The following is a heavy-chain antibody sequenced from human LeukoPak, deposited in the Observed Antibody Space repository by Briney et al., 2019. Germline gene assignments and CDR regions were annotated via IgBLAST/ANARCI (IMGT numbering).Heavy chain of an antibody. CDR1: GGSISRDY. D-gene: IGHD6-13*01. CDR2: VYYTGST. CDR3: ARDRPGGSSLDY. V-gene: IGHV4-59*01. Sequence: SETLSLTCTVSGGSISRDYWSWIRQPPGKGLEWIGYVYYTGSTNYNPSLKSRVTISVDTSKNQFSLKLSSVTAADTAVYYCARDRPGGSSLDYWGQGTLVTVSS. J-gene: IGHJ4*02.